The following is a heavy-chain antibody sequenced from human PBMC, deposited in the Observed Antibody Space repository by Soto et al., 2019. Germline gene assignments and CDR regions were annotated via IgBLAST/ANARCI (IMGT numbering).Heavy chain of an antibody. CDR2: ISYDGTTK. V-gene: IGHV3-30-3*01. CDR3: GTGRPKSSSWSPAY. CDR1: GFTFSTHA. Sequence: QVHLVESGGGVVRPGGSLRLSCAASGFTFSTHAMHWVRQAPGKGLEWVALISYDGTTKSYADSVKGRFTISRDNSKNTLILQMNSRRGEDTAIYSWGTGRPKSSSWSPAYWGQAPLATVS. D-gene: IGHD6-13*01. J-gene: IGHJ4*02.